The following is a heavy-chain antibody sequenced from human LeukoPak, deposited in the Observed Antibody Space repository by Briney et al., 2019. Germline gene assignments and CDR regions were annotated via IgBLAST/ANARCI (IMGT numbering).Heavy chain of an antibody. J-gene: IGHJ4*02. Sequence: SETLSLTCTVSGGSIGSGNYYWSWIRQPAGKGLEWIGRIYTSGSTNHNPSLKSRVTISADTSQNQFSLKLSSVTAADTAVYYCASRKLGNDYWGQGTLVTVSS. V-gene: IGHV4-61*02. D-gene: IGHD7-27*01. CDR2: IYTSGST. CDR1: GGSIGSGNYY. CDR3: ASRKLGNDY.